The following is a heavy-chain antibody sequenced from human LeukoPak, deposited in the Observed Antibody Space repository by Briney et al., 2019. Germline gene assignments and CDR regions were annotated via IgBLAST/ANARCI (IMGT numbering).Heavy chain of an antibody. V-gene: IGHV4-59*01. CDR1: GGPISSYS. CDR2: ISHSGTT. D-gene: IGHD1-26*01. J-gene: IGHJ6*03. Sequence: PSETLSLTCIVSGGPISSYSWNWIRQSPGKGLEWVGYISHSGTTSYNSSLKSRVTISVDTSKNQFSLKLSSVTAADTAVYYCARDREPQDYYYYMDVWGKGTTVTVSS. CDR3: ARDREPQDYYYYMDV.